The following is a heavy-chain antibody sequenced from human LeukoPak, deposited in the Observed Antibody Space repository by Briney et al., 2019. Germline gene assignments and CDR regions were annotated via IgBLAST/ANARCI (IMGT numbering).Heavy chain of an antibody. CDR3: AKTVDGTGGYFDY. CDR1: GFTFDDYA. J-gene: IGHJ4*02. D-gene: IGHD6-19*01. V-gene: IGHV3-9*03. Sequence: GRSLRLSCAASGFTFDDYAMHWVRQAPGKGLEWVSGISWNSGSIGYADSVKGRFTISRDNAKNSLYLQMNSLRAEDMALYYCAKTVDGTGGYFDYWGQGTLVTVSS. CDR2: ISWNSGSI.